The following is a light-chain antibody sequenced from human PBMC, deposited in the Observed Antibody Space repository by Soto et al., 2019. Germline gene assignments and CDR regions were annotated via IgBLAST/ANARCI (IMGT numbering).Light chain of an antibody. Sequence: EIVLTQSPGTLSLSPGERATLSCRASQSVRSSYLAWYQQKPGQAPRLLIYGASSRATCIPDSFSGSGSGTDFTLTISRLEPEDFAVYYCQQYGSSPYSFGQGTKLEIK. J-gene: IGKJ2*03. CDR2: GAS. CDR3: QQYGSSPYS. V-gene: IGKV3-20*01. CDR1: QSVRSSY.